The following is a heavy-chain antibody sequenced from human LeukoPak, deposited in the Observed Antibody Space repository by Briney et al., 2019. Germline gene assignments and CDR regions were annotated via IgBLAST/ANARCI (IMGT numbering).Heavy chain of an antibody. CDR3: ARSPLGYYDLDYYYMDV. V-gene: IGHV4-59*01. CDR1: GGSISSYY. Sequence: SETLSLTCTVSGGSISSYYWSWIRQPPGKGLEWIGYIYYRGSTNYNPSLKSRVTISVDTSKNQFSLKLSSVTAADTAVYYCARSPLGYYDLDYYYMDVWGKGTTVTVSS. J-gene: IGHJ6*03. CDR2: IYYRGST. D-gene: IGHD3-3*01.